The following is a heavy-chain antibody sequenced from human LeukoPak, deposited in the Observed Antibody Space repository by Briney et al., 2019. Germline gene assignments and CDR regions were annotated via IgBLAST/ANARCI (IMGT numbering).Heavy chain of an antibody. CDR2: IRSDGGST. Sequence: GGTLRLSCAASGFTFSSYDMGWVRQAPGKGLEWVSFIRSDGGSTLYADSVKGRFTISRDNSKNTLYAEMTSLRAEDTAVYYCATLASGYSSPFDYWGQGTLVTVSS. CDR1: GFTFSSYD. D-gene: IGHD6-13*01. CDR3: ATLASGYSSPFDY. V-gene: IGHV3-23*01. J-gene: IGHJ4*02.